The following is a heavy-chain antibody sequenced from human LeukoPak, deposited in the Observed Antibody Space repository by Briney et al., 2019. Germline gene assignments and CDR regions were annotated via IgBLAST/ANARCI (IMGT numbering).Heavy chain of an antibody. J-gene: IGHJ4*02. Sequence: GASVKVSCKASGGTFSSYAISWVRQAPGQGLEWMGGIIPIFGTANYAQKFQGRVTITADKSTGTAYMELSSLRSEDTAVYYCARDGGSGWYDYWGQGTLVTVSS. D-gene: IGHD6-19*01. CDR1: GGTFSSYA. CDR3: ARDGGSGWYDY. CDR2: IIPIFGTA. V-gene: IGHV1-69*06.